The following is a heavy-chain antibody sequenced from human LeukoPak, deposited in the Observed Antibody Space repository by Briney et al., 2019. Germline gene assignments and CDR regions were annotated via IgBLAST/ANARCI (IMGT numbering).Heavy chain of an antibody. J-gene: IGHJ4*02. CDR2: ISSNGGST. CDR1: GFTFSSYA. V-gene: IGHV3-64D*09. CDR3: VTPRIAVAGTVTDDY. Sequence: GGSLRLSCSASGFTFSSYAMYWVRQAPGKGLEYVSAISSNGGSTYYADSVKGRFTISRDNSKNTLYLQMSSLRAEDTAVYYCVTPRIAVAGTVTDDYWGQGTLVTVSS. D-gene: IGHD6-19*01.